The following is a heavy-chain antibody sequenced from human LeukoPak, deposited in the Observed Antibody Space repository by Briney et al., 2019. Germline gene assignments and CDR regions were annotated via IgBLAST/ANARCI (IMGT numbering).Heavy chain of an antibody. J-gene: IGHJ3*02. Sequence: GGSLRLSCVDSGFTFSSHWMSWVRQAPGKGLEWVANINQGEGEKYYVDSVKGRFTISRDNAKNSLYLQMNSLRAEDTAVYYCARGGPQMPDYYDSSGYFFGYPDAFDIWGQGTMVTVSS. CDR3: ARGGPQMPDYYDSSGYFFGYPDAFDI. CDR2: INQGEGEK. V-gene: IGHV3-7*01. D-gene: IGHD3-22*01. CDR1: GFTFSSHW.